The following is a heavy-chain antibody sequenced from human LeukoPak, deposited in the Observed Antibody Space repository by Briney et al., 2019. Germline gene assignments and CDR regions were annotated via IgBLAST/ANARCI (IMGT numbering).Heavy chain of an antibody. J-gene: IGHJ4*02. Sequence: ASVRVSCKASGYTFTGYYMHWVRQAPGQGLEWMGWINPNSGGTNYAQKFQGRVTMTRDTSISTAYMELSRLRSDDTAVYYRARESSTKYSSGGIDYWGQGTLVTVSS. CDR3: ARESSTKYSSGGIDY. V-gene: IGHV1-2*02. D-gene: IGHD6-19*01. CDR2: INPNSGGT. CDR1: GYTFTGYY.